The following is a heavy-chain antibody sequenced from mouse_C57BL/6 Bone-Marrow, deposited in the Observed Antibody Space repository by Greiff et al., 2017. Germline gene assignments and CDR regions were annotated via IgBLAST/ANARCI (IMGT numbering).Heavy chain of an antibody. CDR1: GYTFTDYY. V-gene: IGHV1-19*01. CDR3: ARRADGYYAWFAY. D-gene: IGHD2-3*01. CDR2: INPYNGGT. Sequence: VQLQQSGPVLVKPGASVKMSCKASGYTFTDYYMNWVKQSHGKSLEWIGVINPYNGGTSYNQKFKGKATLTVDKSSSTAYMELNSLTSEDSAVYYCARRADGYYAWFAYWGQGTLVTVSA. J-gene: IGHJ3*01.